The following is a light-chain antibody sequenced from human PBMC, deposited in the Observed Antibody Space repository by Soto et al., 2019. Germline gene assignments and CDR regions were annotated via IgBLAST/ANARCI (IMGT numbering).Light chain of an antibody. CDR1: QSISTY. CDR3: QQYIRWPLT. CDR2: AAS. J-gene: IGKJ4*01. Sequence: DIQMTQSPSSLSASVGDRVTITCRASQSISTYLNWYQQKAGLAPKLLIYAASSLQSGVPSRFSGSGSGTDFTLTISSLQPEDFAVYYCQQYIRWPLTFGGGTKVEIK. V-gene: IGKV1-39*01.